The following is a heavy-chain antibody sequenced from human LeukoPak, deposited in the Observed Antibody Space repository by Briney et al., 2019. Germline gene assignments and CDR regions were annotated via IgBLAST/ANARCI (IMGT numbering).Heavy chain of an antibody. CDR3: ARMTPGHDL. CDR1: GTSFSSYY. Sequence: SETLSLTCAVSGTSFSSYYWSWIRQPPGKGLERIGEVNHSGYTNDNPSLKSRVTISVDTSKNQFSLRLRSVTAADTAVYFCARMTPGHDLWDQGTLVTVSS. J-gene: IGHJ4*02. V-gene: IGHV4-34*01. CDR2: VNHSGYT. D-gene: IGHD4-17*01.